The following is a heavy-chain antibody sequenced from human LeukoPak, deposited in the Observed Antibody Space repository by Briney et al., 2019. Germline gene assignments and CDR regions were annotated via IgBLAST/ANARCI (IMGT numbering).Heavy chain of an antibody. CDR3: ARGSIAAAGYYYYYMDV. CDR2: IKQDGSEK. V-gene: IGHV3-7*01. D-gene: IGHD6-13*01. J-gene: IGHJ6*03. Sequence: PGGSLRLSCAASGFTFSSYAMSWVRQAPGKGLEWVANIKQDGSEKYYVDSVKGRFTISRDNAKNSLYLQMNSLRAEDTAVYYCARGSIAAAGYYYYYMDVWGKGTTVTISS. CDR1: GFTFSSYA.